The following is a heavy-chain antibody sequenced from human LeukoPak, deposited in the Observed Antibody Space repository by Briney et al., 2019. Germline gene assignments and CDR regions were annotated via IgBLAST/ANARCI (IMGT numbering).Heavy chain of an antibody. J-gene: IGHJ5*02. CDR3: ARGGLWFGEYQPENWFDP. V-gene: IGHV3-53*01. D-gene: IGHD3-10*01. CDR1: GFTVSSNY. Sequence: GGSLRLSCAASGFTVSSNYMSWVRQAPGKGLEWVSVIYSGGSTYYADSVKGRFTISRDNSKNTLYLQMNSLRAEDTAVYYCARGGLWFGEYQPENWFDPWGQGTLVTVSS. CDR2: IYSGGST.